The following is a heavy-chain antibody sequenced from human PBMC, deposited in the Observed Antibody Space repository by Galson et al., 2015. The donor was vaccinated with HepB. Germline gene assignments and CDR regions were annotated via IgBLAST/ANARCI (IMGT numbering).Heavy chain of an antibody. CDR3: ARDRSSGSYYFDY. CDR1: GFTFSSYS. J-gene: IGHJ4*02. D-gene: IGHD3-10*01. CDR2: ISSSSSYI. V-gene: IGHV3-21*01. Sequence: SLRLSCAASGFTFSSYSMNWVRQAPGKGLEWVSSISSSSSYIYYADSVKGRFTISRDNAKNSLYLQMNSLRAEDTAVYYCARDRSSGSYYFDYWGQGTLVTVSS.